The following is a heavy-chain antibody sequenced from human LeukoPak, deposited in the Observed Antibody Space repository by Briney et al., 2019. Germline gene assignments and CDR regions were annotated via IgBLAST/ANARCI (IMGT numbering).Heavy chain of an antibody. CDR2: ISYDGSNK. CDR1: GFTFSSYG. CDR3: AHEIRPNDY. J-gene: IGHJ4*02. V-gene: IGHV3-30*18. D-gene: IGHD4-17*01. Sequence: PGGSLRLSCAASGFTFSSYGMHWVRQAPGKGLEWVAVISYDGSNKYYADSVKGRFTISRDNSKNKLYLQMNSLRAEDTAVYYCAHEIRPNDYWGQGTQVTVSS.